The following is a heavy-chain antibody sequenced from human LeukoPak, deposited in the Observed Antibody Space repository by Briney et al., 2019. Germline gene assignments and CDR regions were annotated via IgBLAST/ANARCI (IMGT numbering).Heavy chain of an antibody. Sequence: SQTLPLTCAISGDSVSSNSAAWNWIRQSPSRGLEWLGRTYYRSKWYNDYAVSVKSRITINPDTSKNQFSLQLNSVTPEDTAVYYCARETWDGDYDLEPTFDYWGQGTLATVSS. CDR1: GDSVSSNSAA. D-gene: IGHD4-17*01. CDR3: ARETWDGDYDLEPTFDY. J-gene: IGHJ4*02. V-gene: IGHV6-1*01. CDR2: TYYRSKWYN.